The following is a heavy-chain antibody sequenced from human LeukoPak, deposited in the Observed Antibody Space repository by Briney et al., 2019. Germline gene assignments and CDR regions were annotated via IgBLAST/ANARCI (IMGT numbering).Heavy chain of an antibody. CDR3: ARDHAADIVATGEDN. V-gene: IGHV3-30-3*01. CDR2: ISYDGHYK. Sequence: PGRSLRLSCAASGFTFSNYAMHWVRQAPGKGLEWVAVISYDGHYKYYADSVKGRFTISRDNSRNTLYLQMNSLRGEDTAVYYCARDHAADIVATGEDNWGQGTLVTVSS. J-gene: IGHJ4*02. CDR1: GFTFSNYA. D-gene: IGHD5-12*01.